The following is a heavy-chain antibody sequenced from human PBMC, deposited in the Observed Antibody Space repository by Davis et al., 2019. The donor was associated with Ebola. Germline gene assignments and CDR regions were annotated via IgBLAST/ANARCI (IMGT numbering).Heavy chain of an antibody. CDR1: GFTFSHNA. CDR3: AKDVISGEVGYYYYGLDV. Sequence: GESLKISCAASGFTFSHNAMNWVRQAPGKGLEWVSLISGHGDRIYYADSVKGRFTVSRDNSKNSLYLLMNSLTTEDTGVYYCAKDVISGEVGYYYYGLDVWGQGTTVTVSS. CDR2: ISGHGDRI. D-gene: IGHD3-10*01. J-gene: IGHJ6*02. V-gene: IGHV3-43*02.